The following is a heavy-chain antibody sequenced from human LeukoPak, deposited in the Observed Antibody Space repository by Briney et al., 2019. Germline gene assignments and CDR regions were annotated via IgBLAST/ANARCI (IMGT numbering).Heavy chain of an antibody. CDR1: GFIFRNFA. V-gene: IGHV3-23*01. CDR2: IVGSDGGT. Sequence: GGSLRLSCGASGFIFRNFAMSWVRQAPGKGLEWVSAIVGSDGGTYYADSVKGRFTISRDNSKNTVYLQMNSLRAEDTALYYCAKEALDCSGGRCYYGYYYMDVWGKGTTVTVSS. CDR3: AKEALDCSGGRCYYGYYYMDV. D-gene: IGHD2-15*01. J-gene: IGHJ6*03.